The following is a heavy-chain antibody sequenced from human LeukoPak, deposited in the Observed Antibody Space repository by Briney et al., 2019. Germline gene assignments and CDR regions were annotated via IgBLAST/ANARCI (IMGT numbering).Heavy chain of an antibody. CDR1: GFTFDDYA. D-gene: IGHD6-19*01. V-gene: IGHV3-9*01. Sequence: PGGSLRLSCAASGFTFDDYAMHWVRQAPGKGLEWVSGISWNSGSIGYADSVKGRFTISRDNAKNSLYLQMNSLRAEDTAVYYCARAGGIAVAHWDYWGQGTLVTVSS. J-gene: IGHJ4*02. CDR2: ISWNSGSI. CDR3: ARAGGIAVAHWDY.